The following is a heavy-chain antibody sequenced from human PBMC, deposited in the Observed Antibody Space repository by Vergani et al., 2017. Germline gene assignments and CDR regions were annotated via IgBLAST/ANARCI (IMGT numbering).Heavy chain of an antibody. CDR2: SYSTGSS. D-gene: IGHD5-12*01. J-gene: IGHJ4*02. V-gene: IGHV3-53*01. CDR1: GGSISSSSY. CDR3: AREGYSGSFGYFDS. Sequence: VQLQESGPGLVKPSETLSLTCTVSGGSISSSSYMSWVRQAPGKGLEWVSVSYSTGSSYHADSVKGRFTISRDNSKNTLYLQMNSLRAEDTAVYYCAREGYSGSFGYFDSWGQGTPVTVSS.